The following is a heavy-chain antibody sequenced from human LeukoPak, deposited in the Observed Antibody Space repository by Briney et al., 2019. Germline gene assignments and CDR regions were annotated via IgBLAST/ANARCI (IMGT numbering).Heavy chain of an antibody. V-gene: IGHV3-11*01. D-gene: IGHD1-1*01. J-gene: IGHJ6*02. Sequence: GGSLRLSCAASGFTFSDYYMSWIRQAPGKGLEWVSYISSSGSTIYYADSVKGRFTISRDNAKNSLYLQMNSLRAEDTAVYYYSADDRCVRTYVFYYGMDVWGQGTTVTVSS. CDR2: ISSSGSTI. CDR3: SADDRCVRTYVFYYGMDV. CDR1: GFTFSDYY.